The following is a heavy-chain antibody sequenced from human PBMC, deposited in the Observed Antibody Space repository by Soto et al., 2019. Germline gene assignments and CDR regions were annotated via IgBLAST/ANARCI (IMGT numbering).Heavy chain of an antibody. V-gene: IGHV3-23*01. CDR3: AKDRRAGGNSAFYFDF. CDR2: ISATGGGT. J-gene: IGHJ4*02. Sequence: GGSLRLSCAASGFKFSNYAMSWVRQAPGKGLEWVSLISATGGGTYYADSVKGRFTISRDNSHNTLYLQVHSLTAEDTAVHYCAKDRRAGGNSAFYFDFWGQGAQVTVSS. CDR1: GFKFSNYA. D-gene: IGHD3-16*01.